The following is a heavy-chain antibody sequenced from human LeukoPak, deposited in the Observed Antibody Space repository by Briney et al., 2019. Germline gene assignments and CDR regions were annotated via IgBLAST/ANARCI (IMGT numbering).Heavy chain of an antibody. CDR3: ARDIVLMVYATYFDY. J-gene: IGHJ4*02. V-gene: IGHV3-7*01. CDR2: IKQDGSEK. Sequence: PGASLRLSCAASGFTFSSYWMSWVRQAPGKGLEWVANIKQDGSEKYYVDSVKGRFTISRDNAKNSLYLQMNSLRAEDTAVYYCARDIVLMVYATYFDYWGQGTLVTVPS. D-gene: IGHD2-8*01. CDR1: GFTFSSYW.